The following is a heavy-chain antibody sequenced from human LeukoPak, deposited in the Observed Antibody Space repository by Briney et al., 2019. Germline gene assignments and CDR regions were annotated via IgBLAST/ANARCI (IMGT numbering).Heavy chain of an antibody. CDR3: ARGYYHDGPGTDY. CDR1: GGSISSGGYS. Sequence: SETLSLTCAVSGGSISSGGYSWSWIRQPPGEGLEWIGYIYHSGSTYYNPSLKSRVTISVDRSKNQFSLKLSSVTAADTAVYYCARGYYHDGPGTDYWGQGTLVTASS. CDR2: IYHSGST. D-gene: IGHD3-22*01. V-gene: IGHV4-30-2*01. J-gene: IGHJ4*02.